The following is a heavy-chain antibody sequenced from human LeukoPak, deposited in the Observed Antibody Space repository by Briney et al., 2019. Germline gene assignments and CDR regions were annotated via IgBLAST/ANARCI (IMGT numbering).Heavy chain of an antibody. CDR3: ARQQYYDILTVDY. V-gene: IGHV1-2*02. Sequence: GASVKVSCKASGYTFTGYYMHWVRQAPGQGLEWMGWINPNSGGTNYAQKFQGRVTMTRDTSISTAYMELSRLRSDDTAVYYCARQQYYDILTVDYWGQGTLVTVSS. D-gene: IGHD3-9*01. J-gene: IGHJ4*02. CDR1: GYTFTGYY. CDR2: INPNSGGT.